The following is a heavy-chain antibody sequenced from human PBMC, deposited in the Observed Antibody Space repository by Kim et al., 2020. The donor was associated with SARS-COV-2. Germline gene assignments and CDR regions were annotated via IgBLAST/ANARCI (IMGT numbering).Heavy chain of an antibody. CDR3: ARDPLPLLYYYDSSGYQNTVWFDP. CDR2: INPNSGGT. D-gene: IGHD3-22*01. CDR1: GYTFTGYY. V-gene: IGHV1-2*02. J-gene: IGHJ5*02. Sequence: ASVKVSCKASGYTFTGYYMHWVRQAPGQGLEWMGWINPNSGGTNYAQKFQGRVTMTRDTSISTAYMELSRLRSDDTAVYYCARDPLPLLYYYDSSGYQNTVWFDPWGQGTLVTVSS.